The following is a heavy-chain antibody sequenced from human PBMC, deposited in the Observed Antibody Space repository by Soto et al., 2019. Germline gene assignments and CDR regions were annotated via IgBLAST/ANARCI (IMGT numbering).Heavy chain of an antibody. CDR3: ARGLIVVVPAATNYYYYYGMDV. V-gene: IGHV1-69*13. D-gene: IGHD2-2*01. Sequence: SVKVSCKASGGTFSSCAISWVRQAPGQGLEWMGGIIPIFGTANYAQKFQGRVTITADESTSTAYMELSSLRSEDTAVYYCARGLIVVVPAATNYYYYYGMDVWGQGTTVTVSS. J-gene: IGHJ6*02. CDR1: GGTFSSCA. CDR2: IIPIFGTA.